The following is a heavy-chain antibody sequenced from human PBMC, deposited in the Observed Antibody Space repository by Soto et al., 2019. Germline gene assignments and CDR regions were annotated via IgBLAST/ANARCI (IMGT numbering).Heavy chain of an antibody. Sequence: ASVKVSCKASGGTFSSYTISWVRQAPGQGLEWMGRISANNGIANYAQKLQGRVTMTTDTSTSTAYMELRSLRSDDTAVYYCARITMVRGVIITWDYWGQGTLVTVS. CDR3: ARITMVRGVIITWDY. V-gene: IGHV1-18*01. CDR2: ISANNGIA. D-gene: IGHD3-10*01. J-gene: IGHJ4*02. CDR1: GGTFSSYT.